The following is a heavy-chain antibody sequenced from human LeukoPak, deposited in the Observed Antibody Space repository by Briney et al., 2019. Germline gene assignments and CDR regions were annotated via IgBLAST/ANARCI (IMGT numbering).Heavy chain of an antibody. J-gene: IGHJ4*02. D-gene: IGHD3-10*01. CDR2: ISYDGSNK. Sequence: PGGSLRLSCAASGFTFSSYGMLWVRQAPGKGLEWVAIISYDGSNKYYADSVKGRFTISRDNSKNTLYLQMNSLRAEDTAVYYCAKDLFQTYYYGSGSSSFDYWGQGTLVTVSS. V-gene: IGHV3-30*18. CDR1: GFTFSSYG. CDR3: AKDLFQTYYYGSGSSSFDY.